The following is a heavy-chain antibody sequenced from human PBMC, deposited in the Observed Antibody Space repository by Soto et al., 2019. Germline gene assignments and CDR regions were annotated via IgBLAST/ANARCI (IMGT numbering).Heavy chain of an antibody. CDR3: ATDGHSGYEQTFDY. J-gene: IGHJ4*02. V-gene: IGHV1-24*01. CDR1: GYTLTELS. Sequence: ASVKVSCKVSGYTLTELSMHWVRQAPGKGLEWMGGFDPEDGETIYAQKFQGRVTMTEDTSTDTAYMELSSLRSEDTAVYYCATDGHSGYEQTFDYWGQGTLVTVSS. CDR2: FDPEDGET. D-gene: IGHD5-12*01.